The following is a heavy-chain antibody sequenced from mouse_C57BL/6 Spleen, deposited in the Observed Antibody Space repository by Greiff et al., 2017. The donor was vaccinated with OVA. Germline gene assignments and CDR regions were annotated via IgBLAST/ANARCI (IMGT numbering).Heavy chain of an antibody. Sequence: QVQLQQPGPELVKPGASVKLSCKASGYTFTSYWMHWVKQRPGQGLEWIGNINPSNGGTNYNEKFKSKATLTVDKSSSTAYMQISSLTSEASAVYYCVWYYSNYVAMAYWGQGTSVTVSS. D-gene: IGHD2-5*01. J-gene: IGHJ4*01. CDR3: VWYYSNYVAMAY. CDR2: INPSNGGT. CDR1: GYTFTSYW. V-gene: IGHV1-53*01.